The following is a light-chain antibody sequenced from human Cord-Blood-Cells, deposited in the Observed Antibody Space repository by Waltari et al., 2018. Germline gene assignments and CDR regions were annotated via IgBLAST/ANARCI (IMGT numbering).Light chain of an antibody. CDR1: SYHIGSTT. V-gene: IGLV1-44*01. CDR2: SNN. J-gene: IGLJ3*02. CDR3: AAWDDSLNGWV. Sequence: QSVLTQPPSASGTPGQRVTISCSGRSYHIGSTTVNWYQQLPGPAPKLLIYSNNQRPSGVPDRFSGSKSGTSASLAISGRQSEDEADYYCAAWDDSLNGWVFGGGTKLTVL.